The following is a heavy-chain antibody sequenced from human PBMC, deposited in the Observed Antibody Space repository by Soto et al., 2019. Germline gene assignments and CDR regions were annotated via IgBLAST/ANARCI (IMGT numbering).Heavy chain of an antibody. V-gene: IGHV3-21*01. CDR3: ARAIGVVVPAAMMRGPTEGVVWYFDL. J-gene: IGHJ2*01. D-gene: IGHD2-2*01. Sequence: EVQLVESGGGLVKPGGSLRLSCAASGFTFSSYSMNWVRQAPGKGLEWVSSISSSSSYIYYADSVKGRFTISRDNAKNSLYLQMNSLRAEDTAVYYCARAIGVVVPAAMMRGPTEGVVWYFDLWGRGTLVTVSS. CDR1: GFTFSSYS. CDR2: ISSSSSYI.